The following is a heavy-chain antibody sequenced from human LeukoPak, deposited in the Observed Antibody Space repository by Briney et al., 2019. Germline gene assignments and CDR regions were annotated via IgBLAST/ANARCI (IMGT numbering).Heavy chain of an antibody. CDR2: TYYSWST. V-gene: IGHV4-59*01. CDR3: ARDSRWDCSSFDY. D-gene: IGHD6-6*01. Sequence: SETLSLTCSVSGGSLSSYYWIWIPPPPGKGLVWTGYTYYSWSTNYHPYHKSRVTISVDTSKNQFSLNLSSVTAADTAVYYCARDSRWDCSSFDYWGQGTLVTVSS. CDR1: GGSLSSYY. J-gene: IGHJ4*02.